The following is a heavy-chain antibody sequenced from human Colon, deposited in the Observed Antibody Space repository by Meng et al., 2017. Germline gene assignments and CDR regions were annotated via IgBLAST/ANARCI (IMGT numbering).Heavy chain of an antibody. D-gene: IGHD2-21*01. J-gene: IGHJ4*02. CDR3: ARAGLHSYYFDF. CDR2: ISNSGSA. V-gene: IGHV4-31*02. Sequence: QPQELGPGLVKPSPTSVLICSVSGGFNISGGYYWSWIRQHPQKGLEWIGYISNSGSAYYNPSLKSRVSISVDTSKNQFSLKMDTVTAADTALYYCARAGLHSYYFDFWGQGTLVTVSS. CDR1: GGFNISGGYY.